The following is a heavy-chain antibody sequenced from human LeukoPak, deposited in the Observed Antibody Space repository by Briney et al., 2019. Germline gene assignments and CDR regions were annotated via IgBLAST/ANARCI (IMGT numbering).Heavy chain of an antibody. Sequence: SETLSLTCTVSGDSISTYYWSWIRQPPVKGLEWIGYIYRSGHTNYNPSLKSRVTISLDTSKNQFSLKLSSVTAADTAVYYCARQIFGHLFDTWGQGTLVTVSS. CDR3: ARQIFGHLFDT. J-gene: IGHJ4*02. D-gene: IGHD3-16*01. CDR1: GDSISTYY. CDR2: IYRSGHT. V-gene: IGHV4-59*01.